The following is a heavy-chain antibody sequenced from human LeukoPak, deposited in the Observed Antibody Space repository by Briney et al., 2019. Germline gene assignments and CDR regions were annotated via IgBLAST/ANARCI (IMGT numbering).Heavy chain of an antibody. CDR1: GFTFTSYW. D-gene: IGHD2-15*01. Sequence: GGSLRLSCATSGFTFTSYWMHWVRQAPGKGLVWVSRINGDGSSTTYADSVKGRFTISRDNAKNTLYLQMNFLRVEDMAVYYCVRALSGTDDYWGQGTLVTVSS. V-gene: IGHV3-74*01. CDR3: VRALSGTDDY. CDR2: INGDGSST. J-gene: IGHJ4*02.